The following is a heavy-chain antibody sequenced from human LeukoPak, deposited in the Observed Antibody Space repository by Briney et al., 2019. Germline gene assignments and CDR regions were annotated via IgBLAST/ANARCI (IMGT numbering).Heavy chain of an antibody. CDR2: INPNSGDT. CDR3: ARDKRMTTTNAFDY. D-gene: IGHD5-24*01. V-gene: IGHV1-2*02. Sequence: ASVKVSFKASEYSFTGYYIHWVRQAPGQGLEWMGWINPNSGDTNYAQKFQGSVTMTRDTSITTAYMELSRLRSDDTAVYYCARDKRMTTTNAFDYWGQGTLVTVSS. J-gene: IGHJ4*02. CDR1: EYSFTGYY.